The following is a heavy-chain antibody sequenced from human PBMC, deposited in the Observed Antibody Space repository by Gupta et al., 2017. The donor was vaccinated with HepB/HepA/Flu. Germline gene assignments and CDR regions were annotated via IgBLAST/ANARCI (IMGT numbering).Heavy chain of an antibody. CDR2: ITPFLGTA. CDR3: VRDVAEVGVLWLDY. D-gene: IGHD3-22*01. V-gene: IGHV1-69*04. J-gene: IGHJ4*02. CDR1: GGTFSSFA. Sequence: QVPLVQSGAEVRKPGSSVKVSCKASGGTFSSFAIAWVRQAPGQGLEWMGRITPFLGTADYAQKVQGRVTITADKSTSTAYMELISLRSEDTAVYYCVRDVAEVGVLWLDYWGLGTLVTVSS.